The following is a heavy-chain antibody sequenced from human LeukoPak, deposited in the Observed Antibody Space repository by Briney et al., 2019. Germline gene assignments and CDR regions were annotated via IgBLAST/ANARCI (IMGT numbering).Heavy chain of an antibody. CDR2: IYYSGST. D-gene: IGHD3-22*01. CDR3: ARGDYDTSGYYYYYYGMDV. CDR1: GGTFISGSYY. V-gene: IGHV4-61*01. J-gene: IGHJ6*02. Sequence: SETLSLTCTVSGGTFISGSYYWSWIRQTPGKGLEWIGNIYYSGSTKYNPSLKSRVTISVDTSKNQFSLKLGSVTAAVTAVYYCARGDYDTSGYYYYYYGMDVWGQGTTVTVSS.